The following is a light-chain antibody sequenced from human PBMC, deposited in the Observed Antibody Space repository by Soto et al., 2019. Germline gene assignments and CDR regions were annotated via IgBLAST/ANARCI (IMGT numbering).Light chain of an antibody. CDR2: GAS. CDR3: QQNGNSLFT. J-gene: IGKJ3*01. V-gene: IGKV3-20*01. CDR1: QTVISSY. Sequence: EIVLTQSPGTLSLSPGERASISCRASQTVISSYLAWYQHKPAQAPRLLIYGASSRATGIPDRFSGSGSGTDFTLTISRLEPEDSAVYYCQQNGNSLFTFGPGTIVEIK.